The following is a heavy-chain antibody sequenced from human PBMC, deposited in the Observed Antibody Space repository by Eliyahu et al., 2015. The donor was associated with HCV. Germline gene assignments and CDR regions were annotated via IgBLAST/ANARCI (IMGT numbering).Heavy chain of an antibody. CDR2: IYWDDDK. V-gene: IGHV2-5*02. CDR1: GFSLSTSGVG. Sequence: QITLKESGPTLVKPTQTLTLTCTFSGFSLSTSGVGVGWIRQPPGKALEWLALIYWDDDKRYSPSLKSRLTITKDTSKNQVVLTMTNMDPVDTATYYCAHRLQIPRGFWSGSFDYWGQGTLVTVSS. CDR3: AHRLQIPRGFWSGSFDY. J-gene: IGHJ4*02. D-gene: IGHD3-3*01.